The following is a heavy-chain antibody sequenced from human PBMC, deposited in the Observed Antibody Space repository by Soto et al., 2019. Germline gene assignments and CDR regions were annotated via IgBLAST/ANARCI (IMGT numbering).Heavy chain of an antibody. D-gene: IGHD6-13*01. Sequence: ASVKVSCKASGYTFTSYYMHWVRQAPGQGLEWMGIIDPSGGSTSYAQKFQGRVTMTRDTSTSTVYMELSSLRSEDTAVYYCARDRDSWPHYYYYGMDVWGQGTTVTVSS. J-gene: IGHJ6*02. CDR2: IDPSGGST. CDR1: GYTFTSYY. V-gene: IGHV1-46*01. CDR3: ARDRDSWPHYYYYGMDV.